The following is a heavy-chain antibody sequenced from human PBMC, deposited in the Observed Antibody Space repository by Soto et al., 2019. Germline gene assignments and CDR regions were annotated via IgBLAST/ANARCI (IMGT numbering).Heavy chain of an antibody. J-gene: IGHJ4*02. D-gene: IGHD1-20*01. Sequence: TLSLTCAVSGGSISSGGYFWRWTRHPPGKGLEWIGYIYHSGSTYYNPSLMCRVTISVDRSKNQFSLSLSSVTAADTAVYYCATSQKGYNWNYFDHWGQGALVTVSS. CDR1: GGSISSGGYF. CDR3: ATSQKGYNWNYFDH. CDR2: IYHSGST. V-gene: IGHV4-30-2*01.